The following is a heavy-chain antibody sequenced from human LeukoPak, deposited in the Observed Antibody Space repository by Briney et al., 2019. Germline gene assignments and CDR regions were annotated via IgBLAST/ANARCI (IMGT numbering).Heavy chain of an antibody. D-gene: IGHD3-10*01. CDR2: ISAYNGNT. J-gene: IGHJ5*02. CDR3: ARRGNFGEFLHSWFDP. V-gene: IGHV1-18*01. Sequence: WASVKVSCKASGYTFTSYGISWVRQAPGQGLEWMGWISAYNGNTNYAQKLQGRVTMTTDTSTSTAYMELGSLRSDDTAVYYCARRGNFGEFLHSWFDPWGQGTLVTVSS. CDR1: GYTFTSYG.